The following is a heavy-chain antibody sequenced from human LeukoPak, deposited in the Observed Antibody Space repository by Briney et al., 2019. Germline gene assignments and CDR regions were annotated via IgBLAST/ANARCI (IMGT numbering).Heavy chain of an antibody. J-gene: IGHJ4*02. D-gene: IGHD3-3*01. V-gene: IGHV3-23*01. CDR1: GFIFNNYA. CDR3: AKDGIDVTTTIFGVVTPYYFDY. Sequence: GGSLRLSCEASGFIFNNYAMSWVRQAPGKGLEWVSAISGSGGSTYYADSVKGRFTISRDNSKNTLYLQMNSLRAEGTAVYYCAKDGIDVTTTIFGVVTPYYFDYWGQGTLVTVSS. CDR2: ISGSGGST.